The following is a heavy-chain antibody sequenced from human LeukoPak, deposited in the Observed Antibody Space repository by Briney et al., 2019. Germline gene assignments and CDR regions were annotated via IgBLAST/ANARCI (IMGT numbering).Heavy chain of an antibody. J-gene: IGHJ6*03. V-gene: IGHV3-20*04. D-gene: IGHD3-3*01. CDR2: ISWNGSST. CDR3: AREKRMTFCGVVQYYMDV. CDR1: GFTFDDYG. Sequence: GGSLRLSCAASGFTFDDYGMSWVRQAPGKGLEWVSGISWNGSSTGYADSVKGRFTISRDNAKNSLYLQMNSLRAEDTALYYCAREKRMTFCGVVQYYMDVWGKGTTVTVSS.